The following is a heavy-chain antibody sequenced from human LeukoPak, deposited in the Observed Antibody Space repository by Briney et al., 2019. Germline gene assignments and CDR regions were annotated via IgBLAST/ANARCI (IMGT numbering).Heavy chain of an antibody. V-gene: IGHV3-7*01. Sequence: GGSLRLSCAASEFTFSSYWMTWVRQAPGKGLEWVANIKQDGSEKYYVASVKGRFTISRDNAKNSLYLQMNSLRAEDTAVYYCASRIAVVTARCFDIWGQGTMVTVSS. CDR3: ASRIAVVTARCFDI. J-gene: IGHJ3*02. CDR1: EFTFSSYW. CDR2: IKQDGSEK. D-gene: IGHD2-21*02.